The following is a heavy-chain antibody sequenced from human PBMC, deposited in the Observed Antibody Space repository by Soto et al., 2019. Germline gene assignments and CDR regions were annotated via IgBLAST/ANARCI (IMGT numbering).Heavy chain of an antibody. CDR3: AKGGRQWLVTSDFNY. V-gene: IGHV3-30*18. Sequence: VQLVESGGGVVQPGRSLRLSCAASGFTFSDYAMHWVRQAPGKGLEWVAVVSLDGRNTHYADSVKGPFTISRDSSKNTVSLEMTSLRAEDTAVYYCAKGGRQWLVTSDFNYWGQGALVTVSS. CDR1: GFTFSDYA. D-gene: IGHD6-19*01. J-gene: IGHJ4*02. CDR2: VSLDGRNT.